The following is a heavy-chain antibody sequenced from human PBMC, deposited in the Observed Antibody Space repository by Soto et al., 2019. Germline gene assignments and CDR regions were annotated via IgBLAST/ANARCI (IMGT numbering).Heavy chain of an antibody. J-gene: IGHJ4*02. V-gene: IGHV4-4*07. CDR1: GGSLTKYY. CDR3: ARGMTPPGAPAWYYFDS. CDR2: VSTSGNV. Sequence: PSETLSLTCTVSGGSLTKYYWSWIRQPAGKGLEWIGRVSTSGNVVSKASLRSRVTMSADVSKNQFSLRLTSVTAADTALYYCARGMTPPGAPAWYYFDSWGQGTLVTVSS. D-gene: IGHD2-8*02.